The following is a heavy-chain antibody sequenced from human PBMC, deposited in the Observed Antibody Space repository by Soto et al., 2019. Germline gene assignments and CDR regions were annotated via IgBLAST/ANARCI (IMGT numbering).Heavy chain of an antibody. CDR1: GISITSSY. Sequence: EPLSLTCTVPGISITSSYWNWFRQSPGKGLEWIGQISDRGDINYNPPLESRVAISTDTSKNQVSLTLTAVNAADTAVYFCARGRHWFGPWGQGTLVTVS. CDR2: ISDRGDI. CDR3: ARGRHWFGP. J-gene: IGHJ5*02. V-gene: IGHV4-59*08.